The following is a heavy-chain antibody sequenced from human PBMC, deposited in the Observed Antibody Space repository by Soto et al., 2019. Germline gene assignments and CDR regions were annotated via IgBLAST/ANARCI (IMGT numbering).Heavy chain of an antibody. CDR3: AKVKQEYDILTGFDY. V-gene: IGHV3-23*01. D-gene: IGHD3-9*01. CDR2: ISGRGGST. J-gene: IGHJ4*02. CDR1: GFTFSSYA. Sequence: EVQLLESGGGLVQPGGSLRLSCAASGFTFSSYAMSWVRQAPGKGLEWVSAISGRGGSTYYADSVKGRFTISRDNSKNTLYLQMNSLRAEDTAVYYCAKVKQEYDILTGFDYWGQGTLVTVSS.